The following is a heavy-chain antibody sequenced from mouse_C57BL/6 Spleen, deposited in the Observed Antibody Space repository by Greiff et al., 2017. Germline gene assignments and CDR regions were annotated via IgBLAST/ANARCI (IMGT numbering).Heavy chain of an antibody. V-gene: IGHV5-9-1*02. CDR3: TGDRGMDY. CDR1: GFTFSSYA. J-gene: IGHJ2*01. D-gene: IGHD2-14*01. Sequence: EVQVVESGEGLVKPGGSLKLSCAASGFTFSSYAMSWVRQTPGKRLEWVAYISRGGDYIYYADTVKGRFTISRDNARNTLYLQMSSLKSEDTDKYYCTGDRGMDYWGQGTTLTVSS. CDR2: ISRGGDYI.